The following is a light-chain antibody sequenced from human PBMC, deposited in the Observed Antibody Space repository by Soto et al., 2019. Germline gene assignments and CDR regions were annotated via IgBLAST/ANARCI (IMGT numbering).Light chain of an antibody. CDR1: SSNIGAGYD. Sequence: QSVLTQPPSVSGAPGQRVTISCTGSSSNIGAGYDVHSYQQLPGTAPKLLIYGNNNRPSGVPDRFSGSKSGTSASLAITGLQAEDEADYYCQSYDSSLSAGVFGGGTKLTVL. V-gene: IGLV1-40*01. CDR3: QSYDSSLSAGV. CDR2: GNN. J-gene: IGLJ3*02.